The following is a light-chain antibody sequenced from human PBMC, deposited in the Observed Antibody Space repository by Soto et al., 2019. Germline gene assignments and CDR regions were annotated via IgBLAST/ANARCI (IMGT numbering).Light chain of an antibody. CDR1: QSLQHSNGYNY. CDR3: MQALQTPA. V-gene: IGKV2-28*01. J-gene: IGKJ1*01. Sequence: DIVMTQSPLSLPVTPGEPASISCRSSQSLQHSNGYNYLDWYVQKPGQSPQILIYLASNRASGVPERFSGSGSGTDFTMKSSRVEAEDVGNYYCMQALQTPAFGQGTKVEIK. CDR2: LAS.